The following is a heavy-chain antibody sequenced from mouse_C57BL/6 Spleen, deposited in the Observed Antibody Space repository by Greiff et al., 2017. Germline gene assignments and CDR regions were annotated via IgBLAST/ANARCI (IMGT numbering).Heavy chain of an antibody. D-gene: IGHD1-1*01. CDR1: GFTFSSYA. J-gene: IGHJ2*01. Sequence: EVHLVESGGGLVKPGGSLKLSCAASGFTFSSYAMSWVRQTPEKRLEWVATISDGGSYTYYPDNVKGRFTISRDNAKNNLYLQMSHLKSEDTAMYYCARAFPHYYGSSLYYFDYWGQGTTLTVSS. V-gene: IGHV5-4*01. CDR2: ISDGGSYT. CDR3: ARAFPHYYGSSLYYFDY.